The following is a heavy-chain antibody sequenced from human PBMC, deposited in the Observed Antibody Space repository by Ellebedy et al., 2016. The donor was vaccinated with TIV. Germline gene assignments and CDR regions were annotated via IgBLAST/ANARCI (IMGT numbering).Heavy chain of an antibody. D-gene: IGHD3-10*01. CDR1: GGSMSTNY. Sequence: SETLSLTXTVSGGSMSTNYWSWIRQPPGKGLEWIGYISYTGSTNYSPSLNSRVTISVDTSKNQFSLKLTSVTAADTAVYYCAAEVTMVRGLIVHWGQGTLVTVSS. CDR3: AAEVTMVRGLIVH. J-gene: IGHJ4*02. CDR2: ISYTGST. V-gene: IGHV4-59*01.